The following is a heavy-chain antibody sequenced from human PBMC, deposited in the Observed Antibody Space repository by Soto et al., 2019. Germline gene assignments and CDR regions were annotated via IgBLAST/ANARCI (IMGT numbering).Heavy chain of an antibody. CDR1: GFNSDDHG. J-gene: IGHJ6*02. Sequence: VHLVESGGDFVQPGRSLRLSCTYSGFNSDDHGLAWVRQAPGKGLEWVGFTAGQSYGGIIEYAGSGKGRFTISRDDSKKVVYLHMEGLQAEDTGTYFCSRDSDFYGLDTWGQGTTVTVSS. CDR2: TAGQSYGGII. V-gene: IGHV3-49*04. CDR3: SRDSDFYGLDT.